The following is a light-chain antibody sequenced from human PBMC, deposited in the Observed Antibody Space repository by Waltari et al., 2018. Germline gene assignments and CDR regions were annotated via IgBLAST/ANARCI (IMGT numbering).Light chain of an antibody. CDR3: QQYNSWPLT. CDR1: KSIRTY. J-gene: IGKJ4*01. CDR2: GAS. V-gene: IGKV3-15*01. Sequence: EVVLTQSPATLSLSPGERATLSCRASKSIRTYLAWYQQNPGQAPRLLIYGASTGATGIPARFSGIGSGTEFTLTISSLQSEDFAVYYCQQYNSWPLTFGGGTKVEIK.